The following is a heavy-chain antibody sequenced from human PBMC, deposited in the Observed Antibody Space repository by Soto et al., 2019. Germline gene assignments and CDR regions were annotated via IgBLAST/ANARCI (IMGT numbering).Heavy chain of an antibody. D-gene: IGHD3-22*01. CDR3: TTDSYSTMIEVRFDY. CDR1: GFTFSARY. Sequence: GGSLRLSCAASGFTFSARYMDWVRQAPGKGLEWVGRTRNKANSYITEYAASVKGRFTISRDDSKNSLYLQMNSLNTEDTAVYYCTTDSYSTMIEVRFDYWGHGTLVTVSS. CDR2: TRNKANSYIT. J-gene: IGHJ4*01. V-gene: IGHV3-72*01.